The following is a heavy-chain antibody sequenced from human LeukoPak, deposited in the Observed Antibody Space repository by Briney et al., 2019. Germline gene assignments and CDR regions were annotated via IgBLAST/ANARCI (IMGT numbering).Heavy chain of an antibody. CDR2: ISSSGSTI. D-gene: IGHD1-20*01. Sequence: PGGSLRLSCAASGFTFSSYEMNWVRQAPGKGLEWVSYISSSGSTIYYADSVKGRFTISRDNAKNSLYLQMNSLRAEDTAVYYCARDGITGTAHYYYYMDVWGKGTTVIVFS. J-gene: IGHJ6*03. V-gene: IGHV3-48*03. CDR3: ARDGITGTAHYYYYMDV. CDR1: GFTFSSYE.